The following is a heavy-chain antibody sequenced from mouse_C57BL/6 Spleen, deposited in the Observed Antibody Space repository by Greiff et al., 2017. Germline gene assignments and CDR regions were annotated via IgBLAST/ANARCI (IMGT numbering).Heavy chain of an antibody. Sequence: QVQLKESGAELVRPGASVTLSCKASGYTFTDYEMHWVKQTPVHGLEWIGAIDPETGGTAYNQKFKGKAILTADKSSSTAYMELRSLTSEDSAVYYCTRSSTAQATSWFAYWGQGTLVTVSA. D-gene: IGHD3-2*02. CDR2: IDPETGGT. CDR3: TRSSTAQATSWFAY. V-gene: IGHV1-15*01. J-gene: IGHJ3*01. CDR1: GYTFTDYE.